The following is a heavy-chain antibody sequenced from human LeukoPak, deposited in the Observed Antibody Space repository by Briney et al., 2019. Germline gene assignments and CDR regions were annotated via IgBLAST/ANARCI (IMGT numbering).Heavy chain of an antibody. J-gene: IGHJ6*02. CDR2: ISYDGSNK. Sequence: GRSLRLSCAASGFTFSSYGMHWVRQAPGKGLEWVAVISYDGSNKYYADSVKGRFTISRDNSKNTLYLQMNSLRAEDTAVYYCAKDLPYRGGDCYPYYYYYYGMDVWGQGTTVTVSS. CDR1: GFTFSSYG. D-gene: IGHD2-21*02. V-gene: IGHV3-30*18. CDR3: AKDLPYRGGDCYPYYYYYYGMDV.